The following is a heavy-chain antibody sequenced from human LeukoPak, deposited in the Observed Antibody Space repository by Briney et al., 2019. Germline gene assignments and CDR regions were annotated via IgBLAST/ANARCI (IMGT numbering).Heavy chain of an antibody. CDR1: GGSISSYY. V-gene: IGHV4-59*08. J-gene: IGHJ4*02. D-gene: IGHD3-9*01. CDR3: ARHVWLQPFDY. Sequence: SETLSLTCTVSGGSISSYYWSWIRQPPGKGLEWIGYMSYSGSTNYNPSLKSRVTISVDTSKNQFSLKLSSVTAADTAVYYCARHVWLQPFDYWGQGTLVTVSS. CDR2: MSYSGST.